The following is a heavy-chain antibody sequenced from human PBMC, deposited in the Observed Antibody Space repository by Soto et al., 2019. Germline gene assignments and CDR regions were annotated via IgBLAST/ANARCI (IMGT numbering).Heavy chain of an antibody. D-gene: IGHD3-22*01. V-gene: IGHV5-10-1*03. CDR1: GYSFTSYW. J-gene: IGHJ4*02. CDR3: ARGYYYDSSGSRGANDY. Sequence: EVQLVQSGAEVKKPGESLRISCKGSGYSFTSYWISWVRQMPGKGLEWMGRIDPSDSYTNYSPSFQGHVTISADKSISTAYLQWSSLKASDTAMYYCARGYYYDSSGSRGANDYWGQGTLVTVSS. CDR2: IDPSDSYT.